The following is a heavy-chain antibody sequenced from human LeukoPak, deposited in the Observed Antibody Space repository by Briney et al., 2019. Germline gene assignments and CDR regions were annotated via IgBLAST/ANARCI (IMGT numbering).Heavy chain of an antibody. Sequence: SETLSLTCTVSGGSISSYYWSWIRQPPGKGLEWIGYIYYSGSTNYNPSLKSRVTISVDTSKNQFSLKLTSVTAADTAVYYCARGTYYYDGPFGPWGQGTLVTVSS. CDR2: IYYSGST. D-gene: IGHD3-22*01. CDR3: ARGTYYYDGPFGP. CDR1: GGSISSYY. V-gene: IGHV4-59*01. J-gene: IGHJ5*02.